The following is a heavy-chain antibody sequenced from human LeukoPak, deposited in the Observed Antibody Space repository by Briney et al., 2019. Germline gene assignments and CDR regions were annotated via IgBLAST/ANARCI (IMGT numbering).Heavy chain of an antibody. V-gene: IGHV3-48*03. J-gene: IGHJ4*02. CDR1: GFDLITYE. CDR3: ARGDPHAAL. CDR2: ITISGHTK. Sequence: QPGGSLRLSCAASGFDLITYEMNWVRQAPGKGLEWIADITISGHTKNFADSMKDRFTISIDNTRTSLYLQMNSLRVEETGVYYCARGDPHAALWGQGTLVTVSS.